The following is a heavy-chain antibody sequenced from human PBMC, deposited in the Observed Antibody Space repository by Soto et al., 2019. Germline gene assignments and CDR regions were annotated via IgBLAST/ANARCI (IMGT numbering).Heavy chain of an antibody. CDR3: VRNLASGGTYYFDY. V-gene: IGHV3-72*01. CDR2: VRNKANSYTT. Sequence: EVQLVESGGGLVEPGGSLRLSCAASGFTFSDHYMDWVRQAPGKGLEWIGRVRNKANSYTTEYAASVRGRFTGSRDDSKNSLFLQMNSLKTEDTAMYYCVRNLASGGTYYFDYWGQGTLVTVSS. CDR1: GFTFSDHY. D-gene: IGHD2-15*01. J-gene: IGHJ4*02.